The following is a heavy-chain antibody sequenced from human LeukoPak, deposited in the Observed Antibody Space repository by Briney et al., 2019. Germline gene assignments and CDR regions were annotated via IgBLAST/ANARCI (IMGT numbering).Heavy chain of an antibody. D-gene: IGHD2-2*01. Sequence: GGSLRLSCAASGFTVSSNYMSWVRQAPGKGLEWVSVIYSGGSTYYADSVKGRFTISRDNSKNTLYLQMNSLRAEDTAVYYCAKDILGYCSSTSCRSGFDYWGQGTLVTVSS. CDR3: AKDILGYCSSTSCRSGFDY. J-gene: IGHJ4*02. CDR2: IYSGGST. V-gene: IGHV3-53*01. CDR1: GFTVSSNY.